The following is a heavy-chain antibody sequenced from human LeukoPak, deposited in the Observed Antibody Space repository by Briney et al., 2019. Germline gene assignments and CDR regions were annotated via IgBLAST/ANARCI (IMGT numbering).Heavy chain of an antibody. J-gene: IGHJ4*02. CDR3: ARGIAAGVDY. V-gene: IGHV3-48*03. CDR2: ISSSGSTI. Sequence: GGSLRLSCAASGFTFSSYEMNWFRQAPGKGLEWVSYISSSGSTIYYADSVKGRFTISRDNAKNSLYLQMNSLRAEDTAVYYCARGIAAGVDYWGQGTLVTVSS. CDR1: GFTFSSYE. D-gene: IGHD6-13*01.